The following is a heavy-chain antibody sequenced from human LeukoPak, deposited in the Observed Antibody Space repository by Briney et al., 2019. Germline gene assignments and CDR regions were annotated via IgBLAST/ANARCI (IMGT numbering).Heavy chain of an antibody. CDR1: GFTFSSYA. D-gene: IGHD6-13*01. V-gene: IGHV3-23*01. Sequence: GGSLRLSCAASGFTFSSYAMSWVRQAPGKGLEWVSAISGSGGGTYYADSVKGRFTISRDNSKNTLYLQMNSLRAEDTAVYYCATIPRAAAAPRYYFDYWGQGTLVTVSS. J-gene: IGHJ4*02. CDR2: ISGSGGGT. CDR3: ATIPRAAAAPRYYFDY.